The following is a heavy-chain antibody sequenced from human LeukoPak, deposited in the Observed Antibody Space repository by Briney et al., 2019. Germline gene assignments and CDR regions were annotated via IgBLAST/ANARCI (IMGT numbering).Heavy chain of an antibody. D-gene: IGHD3-3*01. V-gene: IGHV1-18*01. Sequence: GASVKVSCKASGYTFTSYGISWVRQAPGQGLEWMGWISAYNGNTNYAQKLQGRVTMTTDTSTSTAYMELRSLRSDDTAVYYCARDGSITIFGVVTYYMDVWGKGTTVTVSS. CDR2: ISAYNGNT. CDR3: ARDGSITIFGVVTYYMDV. J-gene: IGHJ6*03. CDR1: GYTFTSYG.